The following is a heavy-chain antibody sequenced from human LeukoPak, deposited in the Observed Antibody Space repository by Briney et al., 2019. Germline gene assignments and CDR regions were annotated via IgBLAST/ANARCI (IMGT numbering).Heavy chain of an antibody. Sequence: SETLSLTCTVSGGTISSSSYYWGWIRQPPGKGLEWIGSIYYSGSTYYNPSLKSRVTISVDTSKNQFSLKLSSVTAADTAVYYCARQYCSSTSCYELDYWGQGTLVTVSS. CDR3: ARQYCSSTSCYELDY. J-gene: IGHJ4*02. CDR1: GGTISSSSYY. V-gene: IGHV4-39*01. CDR2: IYYSGST. D-gene: IGHD2-2*01.